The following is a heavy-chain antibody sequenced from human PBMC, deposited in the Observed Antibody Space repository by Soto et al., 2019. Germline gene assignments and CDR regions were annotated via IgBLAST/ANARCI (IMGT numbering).Heavy chain of an antibody. Sequence: VQLVQSGAEVKKPGASVKVSCKMSGYTFNDFSMRWLRQAPGQGLEWMGGYEAEDGEPLYAQRFQGRVTMTEDTSTGTAYMELRGLIFEDKAVYYCAIGVAATGIFDYWGQGTLVIVSS. V-gene: IGHV1-24*01. J-gene: IGHJ4*02. D-gene: IGHD6-13*01. CDR2: YEAEDGEP. CDR1: GYTFNDFS. CDR3: AIGVAATGIFDY.